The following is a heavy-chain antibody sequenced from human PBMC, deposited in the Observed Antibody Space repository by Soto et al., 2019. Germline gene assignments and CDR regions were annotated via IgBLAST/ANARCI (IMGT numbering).Heavy chain of an antibody. V-gene: IGHV3-23*01. J-gene: IGHJ4*02. D-gene: IGHD3-22*01. CDR3: AKGDYYDSSGYYDIDY. CDR2: ISVGGGIR. Sequence: PGGSRRLSCSSSVFTFSSDAMSWFREAPGNGLEWVSAISVGGGIRYYASSVEGLFTISRDNPKTTLYLQMNSLRAEDTAVYYCAKGDYYDSSGYYDIDYWGQGTLVTVSS. CDR1: VFTFSSDA.